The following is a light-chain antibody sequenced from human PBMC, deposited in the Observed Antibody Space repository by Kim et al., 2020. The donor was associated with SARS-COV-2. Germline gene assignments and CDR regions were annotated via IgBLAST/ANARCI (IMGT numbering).Light chain of an antibody. CDR1: GSDVSGYNY. Sequence: GQSITTACTGTGSDVSGYNYVSGYQQHPGKAPKLMIYDVSNRPSGVSNRFSGSKSGNTASLTISGLQAEDEADYYCSSYTSSSTYVFGTGTKVTVL. J-gene: IGLJ1*01. CDR3: SSYTSSSTYV. CDR2: DVS. V-gene: IGLV2-14*03.